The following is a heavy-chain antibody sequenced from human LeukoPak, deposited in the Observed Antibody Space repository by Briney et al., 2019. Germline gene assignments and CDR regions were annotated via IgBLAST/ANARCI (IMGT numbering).Heavy chain of an antibody. J-gene: IGHJ4*02. Sequence: SETLSLTCTVSGGSISSYYWSWIRQPPGQGLEWIGYIYYSGSTNYNPSLKSRVTISVDTSKNQFSLTLSSVTAADTAVYYCARDYGPLGYFDYWGQGTLVTVSS. D-gene: IGHD3-10*01. CDR3: ARDYGPLGYFDY. CDR2: IYYSGST. V-gene: IGHV4-59*12. CDR1: GGSISSYY.